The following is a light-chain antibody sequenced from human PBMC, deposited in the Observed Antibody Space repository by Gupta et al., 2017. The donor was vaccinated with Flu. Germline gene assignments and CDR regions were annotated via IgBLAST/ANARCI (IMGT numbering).Light chain of an antibody. CDR3: RQYNKWPRT. CDR2: GTS. Sequence: PATLSVSPGESVILSCRAGQSIASYLAWYQQKPGQAPRLRIYGTSTRATGIPARFSGSGFGTEFSLTVSSLQSEDFAVYYCRQYNKWPRTFGQGTKVEIK. V-gene: IGKV3-15*01. CDR1: QSIASY. J-gene: IGKJ1*01.